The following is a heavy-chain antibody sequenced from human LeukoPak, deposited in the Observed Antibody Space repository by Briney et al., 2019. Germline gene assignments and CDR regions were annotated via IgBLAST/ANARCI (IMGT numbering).Heavy chain of an antibody. V-gene: IGHV3-7*01. D-gene: IGHD2-2*01. Sequence: GGSLRLSCAASGFTFSSYWMNWVRQAPGKGLEWVANIKQDGSETYYVDSVKGRFTISRDNAKNSLYLQMNSLRAEDTAVYYCARLKLLWSNYFDYWGQGTLVTVSS. CDR2: IKQDGSET. CDR3: ARLKLLWSNYFDY. CDR1: GFTFSSYW. J-gene: IGHJ4*02.